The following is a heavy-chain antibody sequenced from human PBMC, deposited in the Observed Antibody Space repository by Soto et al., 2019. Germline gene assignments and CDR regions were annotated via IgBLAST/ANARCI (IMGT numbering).Heavy chain of an antibody. V-gene: IGHV3-53*01. J-gene: IGHJ4*02. Sequence: GGSLRLSCAASGFTVSSNYMSWVRQAPGKGLEWVSVIYSGGSTYYADSVKGRFTISRDNSKNTLYLQMNSLRAEDTAVYYCARVYRPVKYFDYWGQGTLVTVSS. CDR2: IYSGGST. D-gene: IGHD4-17*01. CDR1: GFTVSSNY. CDR3: ARVYRPVKYFDY.